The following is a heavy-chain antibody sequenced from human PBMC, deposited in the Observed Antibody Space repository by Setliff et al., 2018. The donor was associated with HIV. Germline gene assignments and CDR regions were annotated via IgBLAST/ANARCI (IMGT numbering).Heavy chain of an antibody. V-gene: IGHV1-24*01. J-gene: IGHJ3*02. CDR3: VTQRGSGSDPFDI. Sequence: ASVKISCRASGSTFTSNYMHWVRQAPAKGLEWNGSFDPQDDETIYAQNFQGRVTMTEDTSTDTAYMELSSLRSEDTAVYYCVTQRGSGSDPFDIWGPGTMVTVSS. CDR1: GSTFTSNY. D-gene: IGHD6-25*01. CDR2: FDPQDDET.